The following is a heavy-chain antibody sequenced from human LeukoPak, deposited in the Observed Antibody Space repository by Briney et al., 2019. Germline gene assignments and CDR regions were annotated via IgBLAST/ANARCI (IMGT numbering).Heavy chain of an antibody. CDR2: ISTSSSYT. CDR3: ARGTRGPDY. V-gene: IGHV3-11*06. J-gene: IGHJ4*02. D-gene: IGHD2-15*01. Sequence: LVSFISTSSSYTTYADSVKGRFTISRDDAKNSLYLQMNSLRVEDTAVYYCARGTRGPDYWGQGTLVTVSS.